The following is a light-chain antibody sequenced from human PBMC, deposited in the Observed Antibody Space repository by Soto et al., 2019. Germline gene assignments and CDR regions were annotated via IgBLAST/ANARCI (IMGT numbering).Light chain of an antibody. CDR1: SSNFGAGND. CDR2: GNN. V-gene: IGLV1-40*01. J-gene: IGLJ1*01. Sequence: QSVLTQPPSVSGAPGQRVTISCTGSSSNFGAGNDVQWYQHLPETAPKLLMFGNNNRPSGVPDRFSGSKSGTSASLAISGLQAEDEAEYYCQSYDSSLRGYVFGTGTKLTVL. CDR3: QSYDSSLRGYV.